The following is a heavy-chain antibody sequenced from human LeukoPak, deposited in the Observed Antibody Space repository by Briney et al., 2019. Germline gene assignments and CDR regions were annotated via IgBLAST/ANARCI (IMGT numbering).Heavy chain of an antibody. D-gene: IGHD5-12*01. CDR2: INPNSGGT. CDR1: GYSFIGYY. Sequence: ASVKVSCKASGYSFIGYYMHWVRQAPGQGLEWMGWINPNSGGTNYAQKFQGRVTMTRDTSISTAYMEVSRLTSDDTAVFYCAREGSGYAYWGQGTLVTVSS. CDR3: AREGSGYAY. J-gene: IGHJ4*02. V-gene: IGHV1-2*02.